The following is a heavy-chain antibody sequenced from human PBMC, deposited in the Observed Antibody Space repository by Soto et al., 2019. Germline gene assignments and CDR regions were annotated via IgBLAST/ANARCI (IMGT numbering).Heavy chain of an antibody. Sequence: PGESLKISCKTSGISFINYWIGWVRQMPGKGLEWMGIIYPGDSDTRYSPSFQGQVTISADKSISTAYLQWSSLKASDTAMYYCARQAKPDAFDIWGQGTMVTVSS. CDR1: GISFINYW. J-gene: IGHJ3*02. V-gene: IGHV5-51*01. CDR3: ARQAKPDAFDI. CDR2: IYPGDSDT.